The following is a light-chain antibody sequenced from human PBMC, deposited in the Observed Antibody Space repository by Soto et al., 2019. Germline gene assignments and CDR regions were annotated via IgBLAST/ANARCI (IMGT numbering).Light chain of an antibody. Sequence: QSVLTQSPSASGTPGQRVTISCSGSRSNIGRNFAYWYQHVPGTAPRLLIQRNNERPSGEPDRFSGCKSGTSVSLAISGLRSDDEATYYCAAWDDTLDAQVFGGGTKLTVL. V-gene: IGLV1-47*01. CDR3: AAWDDTLDAQV. CDR2: RNN. CDR1: RSNIGRNF. J-gene: IGLJ3*02.